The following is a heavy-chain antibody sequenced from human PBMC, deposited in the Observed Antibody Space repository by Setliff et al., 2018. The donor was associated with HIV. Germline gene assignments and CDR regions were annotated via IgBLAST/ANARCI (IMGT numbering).Heavy chain of an antibody. J-gene: IGHJ6*03. D-gene: IGHD2-8*02. CDR1: GGSFSDNH. CDR2: INHRGRT. Sequence: PSETLSLTCAVYGGSFSDNHWSWIRQPPGKGLEWIGEINHRGRTNQSPSLGSRITISIDTSKNQFSLKLRSVTAADTAVYYCARVSSTYWYSIPRDYYYHMDVWGKGTTVTVSS. V-gene: IGHV4-34*01. CDR3: ARVSSTYWYSIPRDYYYHMDV.